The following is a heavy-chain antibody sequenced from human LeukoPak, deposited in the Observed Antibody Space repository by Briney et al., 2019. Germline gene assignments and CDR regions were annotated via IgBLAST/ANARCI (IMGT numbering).Heavy chain of an antibody. CDR1: GFTFSYYA. CDR3: AKPLEKYTYGGNSDY. J-gene: IGHJ4*02. V-gene: IGHV3-23*01. D-gene: IGHD4-23*01. Sequence: GGSLRLSCEASGFTFSYYAMSWVRQAPGKGLAWVSVISSSADSTYYADSVKGRFTISRDNSKNTLYLQMNSLRAEDTAVYYCAKPLEKYTYGGNSDYWGQGILVTVSS. CDR2: ISSSADST.